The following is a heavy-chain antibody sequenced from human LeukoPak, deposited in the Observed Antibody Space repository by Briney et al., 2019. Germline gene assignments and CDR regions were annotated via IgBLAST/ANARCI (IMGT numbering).Heavy chain of an antibody. Sequence: GGSLRLSCAASGFTFSSYSMNWVRQAPGKGLEWVSYISSSGSTIYYADSVKGRFTISRDNAKNSLYLQMNSLRAEDTAVYYCAREVGATLRYFDLWGRGTLVTVSS. D-gene: IGHD1-26*01. CDR1: GFTFSSYS. V-gene: IGHV3-48*04. J-gene: IGHJ2*01. CDR2: ISSSGSTI. CDR3: AREVGATLRYFDL.